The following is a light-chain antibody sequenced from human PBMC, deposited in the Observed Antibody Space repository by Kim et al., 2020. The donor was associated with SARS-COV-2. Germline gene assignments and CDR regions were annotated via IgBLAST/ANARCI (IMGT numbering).Light chain of an antibody. Sequence: QSVLTQPPSVSAAPGQRVTISCSGGSSNMANNYVSWYQQFPGTAPKLLIYDDNKRPSGVPDRFSGSKSGTSATLDITGLQTGDEADYYCGTWDNSLSAGVFGGGTKLTVL. J-gene: IGLJ3*02. CDR3: GTWDNSLSAGV. CDR2: DDN. CDR1: SSNMANNY. V-gene: IGLV1-51*01.